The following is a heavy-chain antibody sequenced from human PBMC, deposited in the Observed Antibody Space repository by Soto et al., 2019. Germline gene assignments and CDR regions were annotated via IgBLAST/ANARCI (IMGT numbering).Heavy chain of an antibody. CDR1: GGSISSGGYY. D-gene: IGHD3-10*01. Sequence: QVQLQESGPGLVKPSQSLSLTCTVSGGSISSGGYYWSWIRQHPGKGLEWIGYIYYSGSTYYNPSLKSRVTISVDTSKNQFSLKLSSVTAADTAVYYCAKHSAVLLWFGELIHWGQGTLVTVSS. CDR2: IYYSGST. CDR3: AKHSAVLLWFGELIH. V-gene: IGHV4-31*03. J-gene: IGHJ4*02.